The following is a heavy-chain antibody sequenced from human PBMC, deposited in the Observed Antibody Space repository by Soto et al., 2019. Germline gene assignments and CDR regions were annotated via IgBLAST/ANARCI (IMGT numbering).Heavy chain of an antibody. Sequence: SQTLSLTCAISGDSVSSNTASWNGIRQSPSRGLEWLGRTYFSSKWYNDYAVSVKSRIIINPDTSNNQFSLQLNSVTPEDTAVYFCAKGDNLGPKTGYAFDPWGQGIMVTVSS. CDR3: AKGDNLGPKTGYAFDP. D-gene: IGHD5-12*01. CDR1: GDSVSSNTAS. J-gene: IGHJ5*02. V-gene: IGHV6-1*01. CDR2: TYFSSKWYN.